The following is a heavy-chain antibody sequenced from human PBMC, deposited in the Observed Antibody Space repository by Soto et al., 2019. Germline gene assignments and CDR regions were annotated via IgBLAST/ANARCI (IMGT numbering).Heavy chain of an antibody. CDR1: GFTFSSYA. CDR2: ISVTGDT. J-gene: IGHJ4*02. CDR3: AKSLNTATSFDY. V-gene: IGHV3-23*01. Sequence: PGGSLRLSCAASGFTFSSYAMNWVRQAPGKGPDWVSLISVTGDTYYADSVKGRFTISRDNSKNTLFLQMNSLRAEDTAVYYCAKSLNTATSFDYWGQGTLVTDSS.